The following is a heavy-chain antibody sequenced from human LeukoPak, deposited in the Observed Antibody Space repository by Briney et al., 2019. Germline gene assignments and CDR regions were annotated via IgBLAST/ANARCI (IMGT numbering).Heavy chain of an antibody. CDR2: INAGNGNT. CDR3: ARDPIGSRWPYYFDY. CDR1: GYTFISYG. D-gene: IGHD6-13*01. J-gene: IGHJ4*02. Sequence: GASVKVSCKASGYTFISYGITWVRQAPGQRLEWMGWINAGNGNTKYSQKFQARVTITRDTSASTACMELSSLRSEDTAVYYCARDPIGSRWPYYFDYWGQGTLVTVSS. V-gene: IGHV1-3*01.